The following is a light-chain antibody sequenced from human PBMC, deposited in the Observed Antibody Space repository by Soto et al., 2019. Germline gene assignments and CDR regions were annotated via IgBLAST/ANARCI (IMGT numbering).Light chain of an antibody. CDR3: QQYFSLSWT. Sequence: EIVLTQSPGTLSLSPGERATLSCRASQSVGSDYLAWYQQKPGQAPRILIFGASGRATGIPDRFSGSGSGKDFTLTISRLEPEDFEVYYCQQYFSLSWTFGQGTKVEIK. V-gene: IGKV3-20*01. J-gene: IGKJ1*01. CDR2: GAS. CDR1: QSVGSDY.